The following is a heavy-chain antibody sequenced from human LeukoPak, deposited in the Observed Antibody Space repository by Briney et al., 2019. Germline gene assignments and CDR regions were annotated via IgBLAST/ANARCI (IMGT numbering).Heavy chain of an antibody. CDR2: ISYDGSNK. Sequence: GGSLRLSCAASGFTFSSYGMHWVRQAPGKGLEWVAVISYDGSNKYYADSVKGRFTISRDNPKNTLYLQMNSLRAEDTAVYYCAVLGSYSSSWYYYYGMDVWGQGTTVTVSS. D-gene: IGHD6-13*01. CDR1: GFTFSSYG. J-gene: IGHJ6*02. V-gene: IGHV3-30*03. CDR3: AVLGSYSSSWYYYYGMDV.